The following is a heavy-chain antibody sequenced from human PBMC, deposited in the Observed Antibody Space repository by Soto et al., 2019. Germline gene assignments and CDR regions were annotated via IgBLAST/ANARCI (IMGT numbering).Heavy chain of an antibody. CDR3: ARGVKYGAYSRWFDP. Sequence: ASVKVSCKASGYTFTRSGISWARQAPGQGPEWMGWISSYNGDTNYAQTFQGRVTMTTDTSTSTAYMELRSLRSEDTAVYFCARGVKYGAYSRWFDPWGQGTLVTVSS. D-gene: IGHD4-17*01. CDR2: ISSYNGDT. V-gene: IGHV1-18*01. J-gene: IGHJ5*02. CDR1: GYTFTRSG.